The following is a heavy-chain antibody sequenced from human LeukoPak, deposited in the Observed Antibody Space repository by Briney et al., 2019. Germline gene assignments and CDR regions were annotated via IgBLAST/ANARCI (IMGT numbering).Heavy chain of an antibody. Sequence: SETLSLTCTEPVGSISSSYWRWIRQPPGKGLEWIGYIYYSGSTNYNPSLKSRATISVNTSKNQFSPKLSSVTAADTAVYYCVRRIVGAIAPWGQGTLVTVSS. J-gene: IGHJ5*02. V-gene: IGHV4-59*01. CDR3: VRRIVGAIAP. CDR2: IYYSGST. CDR1: VGSISSSY. D-gene: IGHD1-26*01.